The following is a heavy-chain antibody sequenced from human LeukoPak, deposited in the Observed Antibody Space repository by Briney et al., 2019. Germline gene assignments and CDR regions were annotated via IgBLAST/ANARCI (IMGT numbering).Heavy chain of an antibody. D-gene: IGHD2-2*01. Sequence: PSETLSLTCTVSGGSISSGDYYWSWIRQPPGKGLEWIGYICYSGSTYYNPSLKSRVTISVDTSKNQFSLKLSSVTAADTAVYYCARSPWVPAAIRWKDWFDPWGQGTLVTVSS. J-gene: IGHJ5*02. CDR1: GGSISSGDYY. V-gene: IGHV4-30-4*01. CDR3: ARSPWVPAAIRWKDWFDP. CDR2: ICYSGST.